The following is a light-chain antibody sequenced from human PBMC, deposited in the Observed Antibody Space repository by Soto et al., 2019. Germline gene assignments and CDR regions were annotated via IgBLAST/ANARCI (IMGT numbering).Light chain of an antibody. CDR3: QAWDSSTAVYV. J-gene: IGLJ1*01. Sequence: SYELTQPPSVSVSPGQTASITCAGDKLGDKYACWYQQKPGQSPVLVIYQDSKRPSGIPERFSGSNSGNTATLTISGTQAMDEADYYCQAWDSSTAVYVFGTGTKRTVL. V-gene: IGLV3-1*01. CDR2: QDS. CDR1: KLGDKY.